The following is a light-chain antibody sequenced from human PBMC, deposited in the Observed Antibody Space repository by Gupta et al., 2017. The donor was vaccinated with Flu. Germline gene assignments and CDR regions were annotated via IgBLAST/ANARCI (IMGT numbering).Light chain of an antibody. J-gene: IGLJ1*01. V-gene: IGLV3-9*01. CDR3: QVWDGTAVV. Sequence: SYELTQAPSVSVALGQTARISCNGCDIGSKSVNWYQQKSGQAPLLVIYRETNRPSGIPERFSASNSGNTATLTISRAQVGDEADYYCQVWDGTAVVFATGTKVTVL. CDR1: DIGSKS. CDR2: RET.